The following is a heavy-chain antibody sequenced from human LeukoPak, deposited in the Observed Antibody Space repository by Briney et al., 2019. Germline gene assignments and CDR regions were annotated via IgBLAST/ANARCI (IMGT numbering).Heavy chain of an antibody. CDR2: IYSGGNT. J-gene: IGHJ4*02. CDR3: AREWIAVPGTVDY. V-gene: IGHV3-66*01. Sequence: GGSLRLSCAASGFIVSSNYMSWVRQAPGKGLEWASLIYSGGNTYYADSVKGRFTISRDNSKNTLYLQMNSLRAEDTALYYCAREWIAVPGTVDYWGQGTLVTVSS. D-gene: IGHD6-19*01. CDR1: GFIVSSNY.